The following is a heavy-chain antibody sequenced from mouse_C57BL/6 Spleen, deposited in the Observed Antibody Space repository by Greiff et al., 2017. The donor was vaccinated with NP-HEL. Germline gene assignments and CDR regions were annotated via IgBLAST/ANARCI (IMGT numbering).Heavy chain of an antibody. J-gene: IGHJ4*01. CDR2: SRNKANDYTT. Sequence: EVNVVESGGGLVQSGRSLRLSCATSGFTFSDFYMEWVRQAPGKGLEWIAASRNKANDYTTEYSASVKGRFIVSRDTSQSILYLQMNALRAEDTAIYYCARDAEPFYAMDYWGQGTSVTVSS. CDR3: ARDAEPFYAMDY. V-gene: IGHV7-1*01. CDR1: GFTFSDFY.